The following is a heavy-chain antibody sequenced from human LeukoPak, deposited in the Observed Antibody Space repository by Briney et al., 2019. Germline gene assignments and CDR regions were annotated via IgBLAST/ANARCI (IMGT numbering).Heavy chain of an antibody. J-gene: IGHJ4*02. Sequence: GGSLRLSCAASGFTFSNYAVSWVRQAPGKGLEWVSFISNSGTSTHYADSVKGRFTISRDNSKNTLYLQMSGLRAEDTAVYYGGKVGYDSGWEFDYWGQGTLVTVSS. V-gene: IGHV3-23*01. CDR1: GFTFSNYA. D-gene: IGHD6-19*01. CDR3: GKVGYDSGWEFDY. CDR2: ISNSGTST.